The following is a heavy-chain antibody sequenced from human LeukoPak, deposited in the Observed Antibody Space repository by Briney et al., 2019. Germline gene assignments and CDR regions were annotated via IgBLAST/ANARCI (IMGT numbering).Heavy chain of an antibody. D-gene: IGHD3-10*01. V-gene: IGHV4-59*01. Sequence: SGTLSLTCTVSGGSISSYYWSWIRQPPGKGLEWIGYIYYSGSTNYNPSLKSRVTISVDTSKNQFSLKLSSVTAADTAVYYCARAYGPRYYYYMDVWGKGTTVTVSS. CDR1: GGSISSYY. CDR2: IYYSGST. CDR3: ARAYGPRYYYYMDV. J-gene: IGHJ6*03.